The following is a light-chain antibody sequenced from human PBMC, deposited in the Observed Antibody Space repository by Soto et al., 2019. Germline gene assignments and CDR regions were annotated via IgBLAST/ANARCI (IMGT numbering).Light chain of an antibody. CDR3: HQYGSTPYT. V-gene: IGKV3-20*01. CDR2: GAS. J-gene: IGKJ2*01. Sequence: EVVLTQSPGILSLSPGEGPTLSCRASQSVSAYLLWYQKKPGQAPRLLFYGASRRATGIPDRFSGRGSGTDFTLTISRLELEDSAVYYCHQYGSTPYTFGQGTKLEIK. CDR1: QSVSAY.